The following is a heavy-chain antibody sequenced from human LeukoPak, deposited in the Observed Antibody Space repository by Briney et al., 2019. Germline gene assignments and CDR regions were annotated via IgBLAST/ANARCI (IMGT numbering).Heavy chain of an antibody. V-gene: IGHV4-34*01. D-gene: IGHD3-3*01. CDR1: GGSFSGYY. J-gene: IGHJ5*02. CDR3: ARDQIRLRFLEWLSDNWFDP. CDR2: INHSGST. Sequence: PSETLSLTCAVYGGSFSGYYWSWIRQPPGKGLEWIGEINHSGSTNYNPSLKSRVTISVDTSKNQFSLKLSSVTAANTAVYYCARDQIRLRFLEWLSDNWFDPWGQGTLVTVSS.